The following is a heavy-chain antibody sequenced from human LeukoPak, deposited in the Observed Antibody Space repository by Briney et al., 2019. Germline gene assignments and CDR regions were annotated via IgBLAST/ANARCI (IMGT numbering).Heavy chain of an antibody. CDR3: TKGYYEPFDV. CDR2: ISDTGRT. CDR1: SGFSTHYY. D-gene: IGHD3-16*01. V-gene: IGHV4-59*01. Sequence: PSETLSLTCTVSSGFSTHYYWNWIRQTPGKGLERIGCISDTGRTTYNPSLKSRLTISVDTSKRQFSLKLTSLTAADTAVYYCTKGYYEPFDVWGQGILVTVSP. J-gene: IGHJ4*02.